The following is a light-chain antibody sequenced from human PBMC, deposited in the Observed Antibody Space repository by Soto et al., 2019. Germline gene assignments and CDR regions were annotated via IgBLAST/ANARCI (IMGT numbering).Light chain of an antibody. Sequence: EIVLTQSPGTLSLSPGERANRSCRASQSVTSNYLSWYQQRPGQAPRLLIHSASTRATGSPDRFSGSGSGTDFTLTISRLEPEDFQVYYCQQYGSSPPYTFGQGTRLEIK. CDR2: SAS. V-gene: IGKV3-20*01. J-gene: IGKJ2*01. CDR3: QQYGSSPPYT. CDR1: QSVTSNY.